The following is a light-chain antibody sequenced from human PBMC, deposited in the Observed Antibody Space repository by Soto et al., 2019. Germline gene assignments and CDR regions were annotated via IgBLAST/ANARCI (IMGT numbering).Light chain of an antibody. CDR2: TAS. J-gene: IGKJ2*01. V-gene: IGKV1-39*01. CDR3: QQIYNTPYT. Sequence: DIQMTQSPSSLSASVGDRVTITCRASQSISGFLNWFQQKPGKAPDLLIYTASSLQSGVPSRFSGSGSGTDFTLTISSLQPEDFATYYCQQIYNTPYTFGQGTKLEIK. CDR1: QSISGF.